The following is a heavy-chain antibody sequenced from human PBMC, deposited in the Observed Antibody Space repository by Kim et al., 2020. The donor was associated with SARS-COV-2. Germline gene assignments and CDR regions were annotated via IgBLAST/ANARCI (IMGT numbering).Heavy chain of an antibody. J-gene: IGHJ6*02. CDR1: GFTFSSYA. V-gene: IGHV3-30*04. Sequence: GGSLRLSCAASGFTFSSYAMHWVRQAPGKGLEWVAVISYDGSNKYYADSVKGRFSISRDNSKNTLYLQMNSLRGEDTAVYYCATTYCGGDCWQFWYYCYYGMDVWGQGTTVTVSS. CDR3: ATTYCGGDCWQFWYYCYYGMDV. CDR2: ISYDGSNK. D-gene: IGHD2-21*02.